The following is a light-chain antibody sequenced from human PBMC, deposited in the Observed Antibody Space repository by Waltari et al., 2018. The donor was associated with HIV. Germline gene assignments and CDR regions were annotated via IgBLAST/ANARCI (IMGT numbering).Light chain of an antibody. CDR1: STDIGSYDL. CDR2: EVT. J-gene: IGLJ2*01. Sequence: QSALTQPASVSGSPGQSITISCTGMSTDIGSYDLVSWYQKHPGKAPKLMIYEVTKRPSGVSNRVAGSKSGNTASLTISGLQAEDEADYHCCSYAGGITHVLFGGGTKLTVL. CDR3: CSYAGGITHVL. V-gene: IGLV2-23*02.